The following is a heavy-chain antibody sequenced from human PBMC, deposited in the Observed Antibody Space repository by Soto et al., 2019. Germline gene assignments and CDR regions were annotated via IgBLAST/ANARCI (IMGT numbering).Heavy chain of an antibody. D-gene: IGHD2-15*01. CDR1: GFTFRTYT. CDR2: IRGFSPYT. V-gene: IGHV3-21*01. J-gene: IGHJ6*02. Sequence: PGGSLRLSCISSGFTFRTYTMNWVRQAPGKGLEWVSGIRGFSPYTFYAESVKGRFTISRDNAKNSLYLQMNSLRAEDTAVYYCARDRGYDAHDYYYNAMDVWGRGTTVTVSS. CDR3: ARDRGYDAHDYYYNAMDV.